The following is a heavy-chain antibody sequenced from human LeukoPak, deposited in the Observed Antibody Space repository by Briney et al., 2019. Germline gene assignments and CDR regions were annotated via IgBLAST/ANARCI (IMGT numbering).Heavy chain of an antibody. Sequence: GESLKISCKGSGYSFTSYWIGWVRQMPGKGLEWMGIIYPGDSDTRYSPSFQGQVTISADKSISTAYLQWSSLKASDTAMYYCARHSGYSYSYYYYYYYGMDVWGQGTTVTVSS. V-gene: IGHV5-51*01. J-gene: IGHJ6*02. D-gene: IGHD5-18*01. CDR2: IYPGDSDT. CDR1: GYSFTSYW. CDR3: ARHSGYSYSYYYYYYYGMDV.